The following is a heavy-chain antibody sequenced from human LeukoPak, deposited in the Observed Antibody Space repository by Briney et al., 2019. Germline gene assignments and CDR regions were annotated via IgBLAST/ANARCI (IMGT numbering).Heavy chain of an antibody. CDR3: AKDSYYDSSGYYGTDGFDI. D-gene: IGHD3-22*01. Sequence: GGSLRLSCAASGFTFSSYAMTWVRQAPGKGLEWVSYISSSSSTMYHADSVKGRFTISRDNAKNSLYLQMNSLRAEDTAVYYCAKDSYYDSSGYYGTDGFDIWGQGTMITVSS. J-gene: IGHJ3*02. V-gene: IGHV3-48*01. CDR2: ISSSSSTM. CDR1: GFTFSSYA.